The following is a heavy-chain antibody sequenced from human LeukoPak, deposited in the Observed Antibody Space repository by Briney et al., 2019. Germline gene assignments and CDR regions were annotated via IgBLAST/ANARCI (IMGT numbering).Heavy chain of an antibody. D-gene: IGHD4-23*01. CDR3: ARNRGRWPFDY. J-gene: IGHJ4*02. CDR1: GGSFSGYY. Sequence: PSETLSLTCAVYGGSFSGYYWSWIRQPPGKGLEWIGEINHSGSTNYNPSLKSRVTISVDTSKNQFSLKLSSVTAADTAVYYCARNRGRWPFDYWGQGTLVTVSS. V-gene: IGHV4-34*01. CDR2: INHSGST.